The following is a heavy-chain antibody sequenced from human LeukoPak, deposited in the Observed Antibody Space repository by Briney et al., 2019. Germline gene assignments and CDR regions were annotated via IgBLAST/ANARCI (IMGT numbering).Heavy chain of an antibody. CDR3: AELGITMIGGV. CDR2: ISGRGIST. Sequence: GGTLRLSCVASGFTFSSFGMSWVRQAPGKGLEWVSSISGRGISTYYADSVKGRFTVSRDNSKTTLYLQMNSLRAEDTAVYYCAELGITMIGGVWGKGTTVTISS. D-gene: IGHD3-10*02. V-gene: IGHV3-23*01. J-gene: IGHJ6*04. CDR1: GFTFSSFG.